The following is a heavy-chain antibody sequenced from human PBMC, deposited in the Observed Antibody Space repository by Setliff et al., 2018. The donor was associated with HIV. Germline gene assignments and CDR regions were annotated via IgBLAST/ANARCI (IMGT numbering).Heavy chain of an antibody. D-gene: IGHD4-17*01. CDR2: IGTYSGNT. V-gene: IGHV1-18*01. CDR1: GYNFTNYG. Sequence: GASVKVSCKASGYNFTNYGIGWVRQAPGQGLEYLGWIGTYSGNTDYAQSVQGRVTMTRDTSTNTAYMEVRSLTSDDTAVYYCVRVTADRTNYYYYMDVWDKGTTVTVSS. J-gene: IGHJ6*03. CDR3: VRVTADRTNYYYYMDV.